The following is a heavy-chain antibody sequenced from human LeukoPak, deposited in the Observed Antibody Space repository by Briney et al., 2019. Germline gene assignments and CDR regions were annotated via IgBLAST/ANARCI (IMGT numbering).Heavy chain of an antibody. D-gene: IGHD6-19*01. CDR3: GRSGGEQWLGNWFDP. CDR2: TYYRSKWYN. Sequence: SQTLSLTCAISGDSVSGNSVAWNWIRQSSSRGLEWLGRTYYRSKWYNDYAVTVKGRITINPDASKNQFSLQLNSVTPEDTAVYYCGRSGGEQWLGNWFDPWGQGTLVTVSS. J-gene: IGHJ5*02. CDR1: GDSVSGNSVA. V-gene: IGHV6-1*01.